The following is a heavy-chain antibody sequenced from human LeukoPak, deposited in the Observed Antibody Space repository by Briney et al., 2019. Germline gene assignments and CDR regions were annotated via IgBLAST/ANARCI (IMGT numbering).Heavy chain of an antibody. D-gene: IGHD2-2*01. J-gene: IGHJ4*02. CDR2: IYYSGST. V-gene: IGHV4-30-4*01. CDR1: GGSISSGDYY. CDR3: ARDNGLGCSSTSCYGTFDY. Sequence: KTSETLSLTCTVSGGSISSGDYYWSWIRQPPGKGLEWIGYIYYSGSTYYNPSLKSRVTMSVDTSKNQFSLKLSSVTAADTAVYYCARDNGLGCSSTSCYGTFDYWGQGTLVTVSS.